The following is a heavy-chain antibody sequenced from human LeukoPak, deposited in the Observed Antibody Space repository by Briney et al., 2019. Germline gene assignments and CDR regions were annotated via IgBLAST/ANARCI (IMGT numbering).Heavy chain of an antibody. CDR1: GFTFRSNA. D-gene: IGHD3-22*01. V-gene: IGHV3-23*01. CDR2: ISGSGGST. Sequence: GGPLRLSCAASGFTFRSNATTWLRQAPEKGLEWVSAISGSGGSTYYADSVEGRLIISRDTSKNTLYLQMNSLRAEDTAVYYCAKEWDSTGYYPHYIDYWGQGTLVTVSS. J-gene: IGHJ4*02. CDR3: AKEWDSTGYYPHYIDY.